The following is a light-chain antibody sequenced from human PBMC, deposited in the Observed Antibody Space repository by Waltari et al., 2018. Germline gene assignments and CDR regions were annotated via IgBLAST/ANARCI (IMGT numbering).Light chain of an antibody. CDR1: QYISSY. Sequence: DIQLTQSPSFLSASVGDRVPFTCRASQYISSYIAWYQKKPGQAPKLLIYVASTLQSGVPSRFSGSGSGTEFTLTISSLQPEDFATYYCQQVNSFPFTFGPGTKVDMK. CDR3: QQVNSFPFT. CDR2: VAS. V-gene: IGKV1-9*01. J-gene: IGKJ3*01.